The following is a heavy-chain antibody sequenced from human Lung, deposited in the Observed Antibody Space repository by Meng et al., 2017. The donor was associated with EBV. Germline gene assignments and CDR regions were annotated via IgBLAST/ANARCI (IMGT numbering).Heavy chain of an antibody. CDR1: GFTSSSYS. V-gene: IGHV3-21*01. CDR2: ISSSSDFI. Sequence: QLVESGGGLVKPGGSLRLPCAASGFTSSSYSMNWIRQPPGKGLEWVASISSSSDFIYYADAVRGRFTISRDNAKNSLYLQMNSLRGEDTAVYYCARDGGGYDFWYFDLWGRGTLVTVSS. J-gene: IGHJ2*01. D-gene: IGHD5-12*01. CDR3: ARDGGGYDFWYFDL.